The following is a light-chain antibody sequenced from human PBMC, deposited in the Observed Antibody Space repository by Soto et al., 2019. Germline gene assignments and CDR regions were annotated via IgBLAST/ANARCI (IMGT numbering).Light chain of an antibody. J-gene: IGKJ4*01. CDR3: QQYGSSPT. Sequence: EIVLTQSPGTLSLSPGERATLSCRASQSVSSSYLAWYQQKPGQAPRLPIYGASSRATGIPYRFSGSGSGTDFTLTISRLEPEDFAVYYCQQYGSSPTFGGGTKVEIK. V-gene: IGKV3-20*01. CDR2: GAS. CDR1: QSVSSSY.